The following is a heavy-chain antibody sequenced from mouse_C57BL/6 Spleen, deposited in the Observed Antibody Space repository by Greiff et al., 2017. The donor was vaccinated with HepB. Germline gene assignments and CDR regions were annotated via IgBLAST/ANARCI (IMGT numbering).Heavy chain of an antibody. CDR3: ARDWPTGFDY. CDR1: GFTFSSYA. Sequence: EVMLVESGGGLVKPGGSLKLSCAASGFTFSSYAMSWVRQTPEKRLEWVATISDGGSYTYYPDNVKGRFTISRDNAKNNLYLQMSHLKSEDTAMYYCARDWPTGFDYWGQGTTLTVSS. J-gene: IGHJ2*01. V-gene: IGHV5-4*01. CDR2: ISDGGSYT.